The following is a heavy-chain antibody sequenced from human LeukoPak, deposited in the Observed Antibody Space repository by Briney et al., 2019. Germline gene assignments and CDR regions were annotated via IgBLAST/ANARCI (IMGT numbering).Heavy chain of an antibody. Sequence: SETLSLTCTVSGGSISSTNYYWGWIRQPPGKGLEWIGYIHYTGSTYYNPSLKSRVAISVDTSKDQFSLKLSSVTTADTAVYYCARGRFGSFDYWGQGTLVTVSS. D-gene: IGHD3-10*01. CDR2: IHYTGST. CDR3: ARGRFGSFDY. V-gene: IGHV4-39*01. CDR1: GGSISSTNYY. J-gene: IGHJ4*02.